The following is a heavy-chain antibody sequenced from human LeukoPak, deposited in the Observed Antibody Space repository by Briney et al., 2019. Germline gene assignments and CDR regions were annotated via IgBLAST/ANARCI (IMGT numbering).Heavy chain of an antibody. D-gene: IGHD3-22*01. CDR2: TYTSGST. CDR3: AREGHDSSGSFDY. J-gene: IGHJ4*02. V-gene: IGHV4-4*07. CDR1: GDSVSSYY. Sequence: KTSETLSLTCTVSGDSVSSYYWSWIRQPAGKGLEWIGCTYTSGSTNYNPSLKSRLTMSVDTSKNQFSLKLSSVTAADTAVYYCAREGHDSSGSFDYWGQGTLVTVSS.